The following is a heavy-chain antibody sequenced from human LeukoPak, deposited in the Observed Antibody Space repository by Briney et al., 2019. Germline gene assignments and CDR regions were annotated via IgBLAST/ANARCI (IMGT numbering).Heavy chain of an antibody. Sequence: ASVKVSCKASGYTFTRYTMNWVRQAPGQGLEWMGWINTNTGNPSYAPGFTGRSVFSLDTSVSTAYLQVSSLKTEDTAVYYCARPGGTSYTYYYHGMDVWGQGTLVTVSS. V-gene: IGHV7-4-1*02. CDR1: GYTFTRYT. J-gene: IGHJ6*02. CDR2: INTNTGNP. D-gene: IGHD4-23*01. CDR3: ARPGGTSYTYYYHGMDV.